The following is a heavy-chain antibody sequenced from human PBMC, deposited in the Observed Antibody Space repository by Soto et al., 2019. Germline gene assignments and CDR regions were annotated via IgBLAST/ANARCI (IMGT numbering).Heavy chain of an antibody. Sequence: QVQLQESGPGLVKPSETLSLTCTVSGGSISSYYWSWIRQPPGKGLEWVGYIYYSGSTNYNPSLKSRVTISVDTSTLQFSLKLSSVTAADTAVYYCARFNWYFDLWGRGTLVTVSS. CDR1: GGSISSYY. J-gene: IGHJ2*01. CDR3: ARFNWYFDL. CDR2: IYYSGST. V-gene: IGHV4-59*08.